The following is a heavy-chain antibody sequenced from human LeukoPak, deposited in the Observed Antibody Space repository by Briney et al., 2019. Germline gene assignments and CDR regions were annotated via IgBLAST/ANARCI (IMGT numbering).Heavy chain of an antibody. D-gene: IGHD4-23*01. V-gene: IGHV4-31*03. J-gene: IGHJ5*02. Sequence: PSETLSLTCTVSGGSISSGDYYWSWIRQHPGKGLEWIGSIHNSRGTSYSPSLESRLTISVDTSENQFFLKMSYVTAADTAMYYCGKVGGNSNSWGQGTLVTVSS. CDR2: IHNSRGT. CDR1: GGSISSGDYY. CDR3: GKVGGNSNS.